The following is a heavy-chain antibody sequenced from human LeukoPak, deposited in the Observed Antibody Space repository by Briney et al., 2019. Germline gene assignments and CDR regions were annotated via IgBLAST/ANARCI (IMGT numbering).Heavy chain of an antibody. CDR1: GYSFTSYW. Sequence: GESLKISCKGSGYSFTSYWISWVRQMPGKGLECMGIIYPGDSDTRYSPSFQGQVTISADKSISTAYLQWSSLKASDTAMYYCARTETYYGSGSYFDAFDIWGQGTMVTVSS. CDR2: IYPGDSDT. D-gene: IGHD3-10*01. J-gene: IGHJ3*02. CDR3: ARTETYYGSGSYFDAFDI. V-gene: IGHV5-51*01.